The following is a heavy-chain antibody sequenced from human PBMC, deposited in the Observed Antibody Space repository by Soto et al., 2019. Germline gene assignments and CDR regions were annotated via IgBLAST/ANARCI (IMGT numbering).Heavy chain of an antibody. V-gene: IGHV1-3*01. D-gene: IGHD5-18*01. J-gene: IGHJ4*02. CDR1: GYTFTSYA. Sequence: ASVKVSCKASGYTFTSYAMHWVRQAPGQRLEWMGWINAGNGNTKYSQKFQGRVTITRDTSASTAYMELSSLRSEDTAVYYCARGAQPHPGGYSYGYYFDYWRQGTLVTVSS. CDR2: INAGNGNT. CDR3: ARGAQPHPGGYSYGYYFDY.